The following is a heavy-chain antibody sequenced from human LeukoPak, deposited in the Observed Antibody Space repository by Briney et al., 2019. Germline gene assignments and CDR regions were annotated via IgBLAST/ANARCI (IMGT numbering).Heavy chain of an antibody. CDR2: INPSNDDT. V-gene: IGHV1-3*01. D-gene: IGHD2-2*01. CDR3: ARDQIGVAAAAY. J-gene: IGHJ4*02. Sequence: ASVRVSCKVSGYTFTNFVIHWVRQAPGQRLEWLGWINPSNDDTKYSQKFQGRVTITRDTSASTAYMELSSLRSEDTALYYCARDQIGVAAAAYWGQGTLVTVSS. CDR1: GYTFTNFV.